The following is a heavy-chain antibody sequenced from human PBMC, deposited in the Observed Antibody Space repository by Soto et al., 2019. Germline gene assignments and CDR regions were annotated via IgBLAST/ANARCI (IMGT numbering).Heavy chain of an antibody. V-gene: IGHV1-18*04. CDR2: ISGYSGNT. J-gene: IGHJ6*02. CDR3: ARVVYYDSSCYYINWLKYYYYGLDV. CDR1: GYTFTSYG. Sequence: ASVNVSCKASGYTFTSYGVSWVRPAPGQLLECMGWISGYSGNTKYAHKFQGRVTMTTDTSTTTSYMELRSLRYDDTAMYYCARVVYYDSSCYYINWLKYYYYGLDVCGQVNTVPVSS. D-gene: IGHD3-22*01.